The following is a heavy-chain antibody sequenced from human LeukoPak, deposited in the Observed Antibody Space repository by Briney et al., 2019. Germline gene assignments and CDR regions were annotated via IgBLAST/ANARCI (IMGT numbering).Heavy chain of an antibody. CDR1: GFTFSNYA. V-gene: IGHV3-7*03. J-gene: IGHJ5*02. D-gene: IGHD6-19*01. Sequence: GGSLRLSCAASGFTFSNYAMHWVRQAPGKGLEWVANIKQDGSEKYYVDSVKGRFTISRDNAKNSLYLQMNSLRAEDTALYYCARDTVAGTSWFDPWGQGTLVTVSS. CDR2: IKQDGSEK. CDR3: ARDTVAGTSWFDP.